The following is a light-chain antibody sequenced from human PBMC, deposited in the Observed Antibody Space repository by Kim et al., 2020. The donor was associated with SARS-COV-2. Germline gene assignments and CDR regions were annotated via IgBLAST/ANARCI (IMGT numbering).Light chain of an antibody. CDR3: QQRSNWPPT. CDR2: DAS. J-gene: IGKJ2*01. V-gene: IGKV3-11*01. Sequence: LSPGARATLSSTATHSVSNYLAWSPPTPGQAPTLLIYDASHRATGIPVRFSGSGSGTDFTLTISSLEPEDFAVYYCQQRSNWPPTFGQGTKLEI. CDR1: HSVSNY.